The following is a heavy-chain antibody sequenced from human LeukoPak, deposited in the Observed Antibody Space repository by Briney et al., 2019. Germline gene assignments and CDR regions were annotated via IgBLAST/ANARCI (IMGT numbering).Heavy chain of an antibody. J-gene: IGHJ4*02. V-gene: IGHV4-39*01. CDR3: AAMGDYVWGSYRTDFDY. D-gene: IGHD3-16*02. CDR1: DGSISSSSYY. Sequence: SETLSLACTVSDGSISSSSYYWGWIRQPPGKGLEWIGSIYYSGSTYYNPSLKSRVTISVDTSKNQFSLKLSSVTAADTAVYYCAAMGDYVWGSYRTDFDYWGQGTLVTVSS. CDR2: IYYSGST.